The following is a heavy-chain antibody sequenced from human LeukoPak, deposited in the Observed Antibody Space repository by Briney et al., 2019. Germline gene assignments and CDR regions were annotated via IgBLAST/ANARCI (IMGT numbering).Heavy chain of an antibody. Sequence: SETLSLTCTVSGGSISSYYWSWIRQPPGKGLEWIGYIYYSGSTNYNPSLKSRVTISVDTSKNQFSLKLSSVTAADPAVYYCVRARENTMIVGFVPWGQGTLVIVSS. CDR2: IYYSGST. CDR3: VRARENTMIVGFVP. CDR1: GGSISSYY. V-gene: IGHV4-59*01. D-gene: IGHD3-22*01. J-gene: IGHJ5*02.